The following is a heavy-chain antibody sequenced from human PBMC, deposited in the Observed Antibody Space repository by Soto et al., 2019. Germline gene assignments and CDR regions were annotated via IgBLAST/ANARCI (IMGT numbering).Heavy chain of an antibody. V-gene: IGHV3-23*01. CDR1: GFTYISFA. Sequence: GGSLRLSCASSGFTYISFAMNWVRQAPGKGLEWLSAVSARGDTTYYADSVKGRFTISRENSKHTLYLQMNNLRAENTAVYYCAKDREMATIKGFDYWGQGTLVTVSS. D-gene: IGHD5-12*01. CDR2: VSARGDTT. J-gene: IGHJ4*02. CDR3: AKDREMATIKGFDY.